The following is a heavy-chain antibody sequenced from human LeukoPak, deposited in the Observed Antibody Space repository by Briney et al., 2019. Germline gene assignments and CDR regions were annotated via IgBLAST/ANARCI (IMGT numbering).Heavy chain of an antibody. J-gene: IGHJ4*02. V-gene: IGHV1-69*04. Sequence: ASVKVSCKASGGTFSSYAISWVRQAPGQGLERMGRIIPILGIANYAQKFQGRVTITADKSTSTAYMELSSLRSEDTAVYYCAMGDGYINYWGQGTLVTVSS. CDR1: GGTFSSYA. D-gene: IGHD1-26*01. CDR3: AMGDGYINY. CDR2: IIPILGIA.